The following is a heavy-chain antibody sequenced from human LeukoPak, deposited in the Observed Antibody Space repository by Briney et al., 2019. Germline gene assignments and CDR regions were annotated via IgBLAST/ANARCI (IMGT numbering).Heavy chain of an antibody. D-gene: IGHD1-26*01. CDR2: ISSSSSTI. Sequence: GGSLRLSCAASGFTFSSYSMNWVRQAPGKGLEWVSYISSSSSTIYYADSVKGRFTISRDNAKNSLYLQMNSLRSEDTAVYYCAREVGIRGHFDYWGRGTPVTVSS. CDR3: AREVGIRGHFDY. CDR1: GFTFSSYS. V-gene: IGHV3-48*01. J-gene: IGHJ4*02.